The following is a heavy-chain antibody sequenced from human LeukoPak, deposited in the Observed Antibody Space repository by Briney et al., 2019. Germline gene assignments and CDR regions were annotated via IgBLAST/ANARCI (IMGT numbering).Heavy chain of an antibody. V-gene: IGHV3-7*01. J-gene: IGHJ4*02. CDR3: ARWGQTSGYYYVDN. CDR1: GFTLSSNW. D-gene: IGHD5-12*01. CDR2: IKQDGSVK. Sequence: GGSLRLSCGASGFTLSSNWMTWVRQAPGRGLEWVASIKQDGSVKYYVDSVKGRFTISRDNARNSLSLQMDSLGVEGTAVYFCARWGQTSGYYYVDNWGQGTLVTVSS.